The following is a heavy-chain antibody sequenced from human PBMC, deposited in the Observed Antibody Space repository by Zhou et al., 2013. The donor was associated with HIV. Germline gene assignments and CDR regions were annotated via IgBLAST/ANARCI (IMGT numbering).Heavy chain of an antibody. V-gene: IGHV1-46*01. Sequence: QVQLVQSGAEVTKPGASVTVSCKASGYTFTTYYIHWVRQAPGRGLEWMGIINPSGGRTSYAQKFQGRVTLTRDTSTSTVYMDLSSLRSEDTAMYYCAREEVSMVRGVIMIRGEGMDVWGQGTTVTVTS. CDR1: GYTFTTYY. D-gene: IGHD3-10*01. J-gene: IGHJ6*02. CDR2: INPSGGRT. CDR3: AREEVSMVRGVIMIRGEGMDV.